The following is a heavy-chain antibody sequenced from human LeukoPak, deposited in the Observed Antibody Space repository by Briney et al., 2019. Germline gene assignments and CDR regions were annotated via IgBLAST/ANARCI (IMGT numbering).Heavy chain of an antibody. V-gene: IGHV3-23*01. CDR3: AKAPVTSCRGAFCYPFDS. Sequence: GGSLRLSCAASGFTFSSYAMNWVRQAPGKGLEWVSTISGSGGSRYYADSVKGRFTISRDNSRNTMYLQMNSLRAEDAAVYYCAKAPVTSCRGAFCYPFDSWGQGTVVTVSS. J-gene: IGHJ4*02. D-gene: IGHD2-15*01. CDR2: ISGSGGSR. CDR1: GFTFSSYA.